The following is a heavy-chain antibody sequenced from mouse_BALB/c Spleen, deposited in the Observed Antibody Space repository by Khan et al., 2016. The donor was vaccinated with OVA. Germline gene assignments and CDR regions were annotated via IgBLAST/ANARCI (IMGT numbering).Heavy chain of an antibody. J-gene: IGHJ3*01. CDR2: IDPENGNT. CDR3: ARDGYSPWFAY. D-gene: IGHD2-3*01. V-gene: IGHV14-1*02. CDR1: GFNIKDYY. Sequence: IQLVQSGAELVRPGALVNLSCKASGFNIKDYYMHWVKQRPEQGLEWIGWIDPENGNTIYDPKFQGKASITSDTSSNTAYLQRSSLTSGDTAVEYCARDGYSPWFAYWGQGTLVTVSA.